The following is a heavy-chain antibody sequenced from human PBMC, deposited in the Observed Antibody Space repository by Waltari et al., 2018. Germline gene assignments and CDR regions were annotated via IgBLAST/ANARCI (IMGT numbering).Heavy chain of an antibody. CDR3: TRVRVAAAATWFDP. CDR1: GYTFTSHD. J-gene: IGHJ5*02. CDR2: MNPNSGNT. V-gene: IGHV1-8*03. D-gene: IGHD3-10*01. Sequence: QVQLVQSGAEVKRPGASVKVSCKASGYTFTSHDINWVRQAPGQGLEWMGWMNPNSGNTGPAQKFQGRVTFTSDTSIRTAYMELHSLTSEDTAVYYCTRVRVAAAATWFDPWGQGTLVIVSS.